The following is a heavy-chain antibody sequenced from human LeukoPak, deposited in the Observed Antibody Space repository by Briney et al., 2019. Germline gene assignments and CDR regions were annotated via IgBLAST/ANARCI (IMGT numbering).Heavy chain of an antibody. Sequence: PSQTLSLTCTVSGGSISSGSYYWSWIRQPAGKGLEWIGRIYTSGSTNYNPSLKSRVTISVDTSKNQSSLKLSSVTAADTAVYYCASSGSSGWYGWFDPWGQGTLVTVSS. CDR2: IYTSGST. CDR3: ASSGSSGWYGWFDP. D-gene: IGHD6-19*01. V-gene: IGHV4-61*02. CDR1: GGSISSGSYY. J-gene: IGHJ5*02.